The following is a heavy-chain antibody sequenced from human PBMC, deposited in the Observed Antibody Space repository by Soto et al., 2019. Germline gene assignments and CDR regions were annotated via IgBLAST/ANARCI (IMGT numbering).Heavy chain of an antibody. Sequence: EVLLVESGGGLVKPGGSPRLSCAASGFTFTRYSMNWVRQAPGKGLEWVASISSTTNYIYYGESLKGRLTISRDNAKNSMYLQMNTLRAEDTAVYYCARESEDLSSNLDYWGQGTLVTVSS. V-gene: IGHV3-21*06. J-gene: IGHJ4*02. CDR3: ARESEDLSSNLDY. CDR1: GFTFTRYS. CDR2: ISSTTNYI.